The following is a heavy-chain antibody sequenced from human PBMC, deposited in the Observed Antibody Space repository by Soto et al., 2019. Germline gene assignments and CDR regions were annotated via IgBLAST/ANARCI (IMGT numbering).Heavy chain of an antibody. D-gene: IGHD2-15*01. J-gene: IGHJ4*02. CDR2: IYYSGST. Sequence: PSETLSLTFTVCGGSISSYYWGWIRQPPGKGLEWIGYIYYSGSTNYNPSLKSRVTISVDTSKNQFSLKLSSVTAADTAVYYCARQRRSIAATRLGYFDYWGQGTLVTVSS. V-gene: IGHV4-59*08. CDR3: ARQRRSIAATRLGYFDY. CDR1: GGSISSYY.